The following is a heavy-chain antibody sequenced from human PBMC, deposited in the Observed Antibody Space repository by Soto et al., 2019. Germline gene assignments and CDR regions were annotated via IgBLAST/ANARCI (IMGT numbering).Heavy chain of an antibody. V-gene: IGHV3-21*01. CDR3: ARDRWVGAIRGFAY. CDR2: ISSSSSYI. CDR1: GFTFSSYS. J-gene: IGHJ4*02. D-gene: IGHD1-26*01. Sequence: PGGYLRLSCAASGFTFSSYSMNWVRQAPGKGLEWVSSISSSSSYIYYADSVKGRFTISGDNAKNSLYLQMNSLRAEDTAVYYCARDRWVGAIRGFAYRGQGTLVTVSS.